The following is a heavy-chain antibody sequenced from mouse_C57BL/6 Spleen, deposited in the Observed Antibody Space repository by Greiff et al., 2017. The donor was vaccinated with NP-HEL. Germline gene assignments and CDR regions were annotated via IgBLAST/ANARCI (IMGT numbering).Heavy chain of an antibody. V-gene: IGHV1-66*01. CDR3: ARASYEYEGAWFAY. CDR2: IYPGSGNT. D-gene: IGHD2-4*01. J-gene: IGHJ3*01. CDR1: GYSFTSYY. Sequence: VQLQQSGPELVKPGASVKISCKASGYSFTSYYIHWVKQRPGQGLEWIGWIYPGSGNTKYNEKFKGKATLTADTSSSTAYMQLSSLTSEDSAVYYWARASYEYEGAWFAYWGQGTLVTVSA.